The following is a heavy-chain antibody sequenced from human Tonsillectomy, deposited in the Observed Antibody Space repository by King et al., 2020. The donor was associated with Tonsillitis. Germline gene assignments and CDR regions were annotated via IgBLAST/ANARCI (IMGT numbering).Heavy chain of an antibody. J-gene: IGHJ4*02. D-gene: IGHD3-10*01. V-gene: IGHV5-51*03. CDR3: ARGVLGAALDYFDY. CDR2: IYPGDTDT. CDR1: GYSFTTYW. Sequence: QLVQSGAEVKKPGESLKISCKCSGYSFTTYWIGWVRQMPGKGLEWMGIIYPGDTDTRSSPSFQGQATISADKSISTAYLQWRSLKASDTAMYYCARGVLGAALDYFDYWGQGTLVTVSS.